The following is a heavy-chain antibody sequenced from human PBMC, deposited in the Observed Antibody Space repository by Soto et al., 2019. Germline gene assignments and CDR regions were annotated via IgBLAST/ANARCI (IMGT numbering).Heavy chain of an antibody. J-gene: IGHJ6*02. Sequence: PGESLKISCKGSGYRFNSYWISWVRQLPGKGLEWMGRIDPSDSHTIYSPSFQGHVTISADKSISAAYLQWSSLKASDTAMYFCASRNYGDFFAMDVWDQGTTVTVSS. CDR1: GYRFNSYW. D-gene: IGHD3-16*01. CDR2: IDPSDSHT. V-gene: IGHV5-10-1*01. CDR3: ASRNYGDFFAMDV.